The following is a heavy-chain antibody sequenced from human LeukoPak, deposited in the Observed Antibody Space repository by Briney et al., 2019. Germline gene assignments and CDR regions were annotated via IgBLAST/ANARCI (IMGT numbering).Heavy chain of an antibody. CDR2: ISINKGNR. V-gene: IGHV1-18*01. CDR1: GYTFTSYG. Sequence: ASVKLCCTASGYTFTSYGISWVRQAHGQGLEWMGWISINKGNRNYAQKLQGRVTMTTDTSTSAAYMELRSLRSDDTDVYYCARELYDFWSGYCNPKDAFDIWGQGTMVTVSS. CDR3: ARELYDFWSGYCNPKDAFDI. J-gene: IGHJ3*02. D-gene: IGHD3-3*01.